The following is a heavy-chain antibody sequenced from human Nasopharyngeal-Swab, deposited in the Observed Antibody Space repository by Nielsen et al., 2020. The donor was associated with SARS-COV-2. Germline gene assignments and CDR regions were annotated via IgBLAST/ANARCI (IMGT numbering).Heavy chain of an antibody. Sequence: GGSLRLSCAASGFTFSNDWMSWVRQAPGKGLEWVGRIKSNTDGGTTDYAAPVKGRFTISRDDSKNTLYLQMNSLKTEDTAVYYCTSRSTTVTTSLRADVWGKGTTVTVSS. J-gene: IGHJ6*03. CDR1: GFTFSNDW. CDR2: IKSNTDGGTT. V-gene: IGHV3-15*01. D-gene: IGHD4-17*01. CDR3: TSRSTTVTTSLRADV.